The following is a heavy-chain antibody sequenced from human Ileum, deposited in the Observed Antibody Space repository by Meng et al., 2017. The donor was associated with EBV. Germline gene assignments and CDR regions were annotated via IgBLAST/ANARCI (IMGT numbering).Heavy chain of an antibody. J-gene: IGHJ4*02. CDR2: IYWDDDK. CDR1: GFSRSTNGVG. Sequence: QLTLDELRPTLVQPTHTLTLTCTSAGFSRSTNGVGVGWIRQPPGKALEWLALIYWDDDKRYRPSLQNRLTITKDTSKNQVVFTVTNMDPVDTAKYYCVHRWGGNGWGPFDYWGQGTLVTVSS. V-gene: IGHV2-5*02. D-gene: IGHD6-19*01. CDR3: VHRWGGNGWGPFDY.